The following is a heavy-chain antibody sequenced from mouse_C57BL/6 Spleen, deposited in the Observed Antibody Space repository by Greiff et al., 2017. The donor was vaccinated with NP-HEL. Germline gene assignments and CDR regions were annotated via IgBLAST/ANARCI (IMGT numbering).Heavy chain of an antibody. CDR3: ARARWPSYAMDY. CDR2: ISYDGSN. V-gene: IGHV3-6*01. CDR1: GYSITSGYY. Sequence: DVQLQESGPGLVKPSQSLSLTCSVTGYSITSGYYWNWIRQFPGNKLEWMGYISYDGSNNYNPSLKNRISITRDTSKNQFFLKLNSVTTEDTATYYCARARWPSYAMDYWGQGTSVTVSS. D-gene: IGHD2-3*01. J-gene: IGHJ4*01.